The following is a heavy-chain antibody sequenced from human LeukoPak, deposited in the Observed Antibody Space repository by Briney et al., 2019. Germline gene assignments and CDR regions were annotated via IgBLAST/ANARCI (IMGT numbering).Heavy chain of an antibody. Sequence: ASVKVSCKASGYTFTGYLMHWVRQAPGQGLEWMGWISPNGGDTKYAQKFQGRLTMTRDTSISTAYMEVSRLRSDDTAVYYCVRGLTTVATWLYLWGRGTLVTVSS. CDR2: ISPNGGDT. CDR1: GYTFTGYL. D-gene: IGHD4-17*01. J-gene: IGHJ2*01. V-gene: IGHV1-2*02. CDR3: VRGLTTVATWLYL.